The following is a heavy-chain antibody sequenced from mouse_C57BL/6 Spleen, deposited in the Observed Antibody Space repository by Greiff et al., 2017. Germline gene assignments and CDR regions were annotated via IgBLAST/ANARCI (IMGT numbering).Heavy chain of an antibody. CDR1: GYSITSGYY. Sequence: ESGPGLVKPSQSLSLTCSVTGYSITSGYYWNWIRQFPGNKLEWMGYISYDGSNNYNPSLKNRISITRDTSKNQFFLKLNSVTTEDTATYYCARGISGGYFDYWGQGTTLTVSS. J-gene: IGHJ2*01. CDR3: ARGISGGYFDY. D-gene: IGHD3-1*01. V-gene: IGHV3-6*01. CDR2: ISYDGSN.